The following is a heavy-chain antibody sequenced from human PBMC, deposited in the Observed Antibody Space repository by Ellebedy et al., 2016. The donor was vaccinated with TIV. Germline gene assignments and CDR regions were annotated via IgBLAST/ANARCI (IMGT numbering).Heavy chain of an antibody. V-gene: IGHV1-46*01. CDR3: ARTGSTIAFDI. Sequence: AASVKVSCKASGYTFINYYKHWVRQAPGQGLEWMGMINPNGGYTTSAQKFQGRVTMTRDTSTSTVYMELSGLRSEDSAVYYCARTGSTIAFDIWGQGTIVTVSS. J-gene: IGHJ3*02. D-gene: IGHD1-26*01. CDR1: GYTFINYY. CDR2: INPNGGYT.